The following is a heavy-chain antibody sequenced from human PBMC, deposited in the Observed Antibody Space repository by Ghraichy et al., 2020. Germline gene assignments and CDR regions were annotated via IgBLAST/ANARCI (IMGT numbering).Heavy chain of an antibody. V-gene: IGHV1-2*04. CDR1: GYTFTGYY. D-gene: IGHD5-12*01. CDR3: ASVGSGYVSNWFDP. J-gene: IGHJ5*02. Sequence: ASVKVSCKASGYTFTGYYMHWVRQAPGQGLEWMGCINPNSGGTNYAQKFQGWVTMTRDTSISTAYMELSRLRSDDTAVYYCASVGSGYVSNWFDPWGQGTLVTVSS. CDR2: INPNSGGT.